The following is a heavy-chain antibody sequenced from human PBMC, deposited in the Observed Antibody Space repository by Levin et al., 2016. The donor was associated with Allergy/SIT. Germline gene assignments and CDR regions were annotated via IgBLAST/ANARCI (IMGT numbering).Heavy chain of an antibody. J-gene: IGHJ4*02. Sequence: GGSLRLSCTVSGFSFSSHWMHWVRQAPGKGLVWVSRIKGDGSVTRYADAVKGRFTISRDNAKNSLYLQMNSLRAEDTAVYYCARDRGIAAPPLVWGQGTLVTVSS. CDR1: GFSFSSHW. V-gene: IGHV3-74*01. CDR2: IKGDGSVT. CDR3: ARDRGIAAPPLV. D-gene: IGHD6-13*01.